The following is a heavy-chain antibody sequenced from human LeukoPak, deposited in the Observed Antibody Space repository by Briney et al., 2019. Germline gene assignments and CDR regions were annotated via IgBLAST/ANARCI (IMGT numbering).Heavy chain of an antibody. CDR3: AKHLRATNTYIFFGLDV. V-gene: IGHV3-9*01. Sequence: GRSLRLSCAATGFSFKDYGMHWVRQPPGKGLEWVSGINWEGGGTNYADSVKGRFTISRDNAKNSLYLQMTSLRPEDTALYYCAKHLRATNTYIFFGLDVWGQGTTVTVSS. J-gene: IGHJ6*02. D-gene: IGHD1-26*01. CDR1: GFSFKDYG. CDR2: INWEGGGT.